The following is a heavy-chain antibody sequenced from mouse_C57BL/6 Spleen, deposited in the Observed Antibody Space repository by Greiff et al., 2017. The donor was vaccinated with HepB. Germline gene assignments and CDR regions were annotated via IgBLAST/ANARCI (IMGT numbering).Heavy chain of an antibody. CDR2: IHPNSGST. Sequence: QVQLQQPGAELVKPGASVKLSCKASGYTFTSYWMHWVKQRPGQGLEWIGMIHPNSGSTNYNEKFKSKATLTVDKSSSTAYMQLSSLTSEDSAVYYCARRDYDYDVGDYWGQGTTLTVSS. V-gene: IGHV1-64*01. CDR1: GYTFTSYW. J-gene: IGHJ2*01. D-gene: IGHD2-4*01. CDR3: ARRDYDYDVGDY.